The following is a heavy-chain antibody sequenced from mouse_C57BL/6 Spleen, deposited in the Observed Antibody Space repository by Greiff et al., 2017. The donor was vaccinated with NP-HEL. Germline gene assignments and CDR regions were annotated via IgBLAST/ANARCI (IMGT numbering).Heavy chain of an antibody. CDR2: INPNTGGT. CDR1: GYTFTDYN. Sequence: VQLQQSGPELVKPGASVKMSCKASGYTFTDYNMHWVKQSHGKSLEWIGYINPNTGGTSYNQKFKGKATLTVNKSSSTAYMELRSLTSEDSAVYYCARGRDGNYEYFDVWGTGTTVTVSS. CDR3: ARGRDGNYEYFDV. V-gene: IGHV1-22*01. J-gene: IGHJ1*03. D-gene: IGHD2-1*01.